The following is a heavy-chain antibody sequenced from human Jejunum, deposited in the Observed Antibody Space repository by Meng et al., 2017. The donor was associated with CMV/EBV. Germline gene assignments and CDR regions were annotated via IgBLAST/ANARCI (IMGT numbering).Heavy chain of an antibody. CDR1: GLSSIRRGVG. CDR2: IYWDDDK. V-gene: IGHV2-5*02. D-gene: IGHD1-26*01. CDR3: AHFVGGYYPSRPDY. J-gene: IGHJ4*02. Sequence: TLKGTGRTRVKPTPTLPLTRAFSGLSSIRRGVGVGWIRQPPGKALEWLALIYWDDDKRYSPSLRSRLTITKDTSKNEVVLTMTNMDPVDTGTYYCAHFVGGYYPSRPDYWGQGTLVTVSS.